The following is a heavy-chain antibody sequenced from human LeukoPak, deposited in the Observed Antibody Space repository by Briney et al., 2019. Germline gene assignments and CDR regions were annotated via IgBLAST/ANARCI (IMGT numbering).Heavy chain of an antibody. D-gene: IGHD2-15*01. J-gene: IGHJ6*02. V-gene: IGHV5-51*01. CDR3: ASPGGGYCSGGSCYYYGMDV. Sequence: GESLKISCKGSGYSFTSYWIGWVRQVPGKGLEWMGIIYPGDSDTRYSPSFQGQVTISADKSISTAYLQWSSLKASDTAMYYCASPGGGYCSGGSCYYYGMDVWGQGTTVTVSS. CDR2: IYPGDSDT. CDR1: GYSFTSYW.